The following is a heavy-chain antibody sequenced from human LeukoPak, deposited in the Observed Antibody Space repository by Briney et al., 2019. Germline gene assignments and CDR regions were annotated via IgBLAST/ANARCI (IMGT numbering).Heavy chain of an antibody. Sequence: ASVKVSCKASGYTFTGYYMHWVRQAPGQGLEWMGRINPNSGGTNYARKFQGRVTMTRDTSISTAYMELSRLRSDDTAVYYCASLRGYSSGWYRGAFDIWGQGTMVTVSS. CDR1: GYTFTGYY. V-gene: IGHV1-2*06. CDR2: INPNSGGT. J-gene: IGHJ3*02. D-gene: IGHD6-19*01. CDR3: ASLRGYSSGWYRGAFDI.